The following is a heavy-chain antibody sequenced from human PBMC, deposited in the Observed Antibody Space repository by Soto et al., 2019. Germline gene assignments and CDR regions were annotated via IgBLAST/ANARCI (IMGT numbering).Heavy chain of an antibody. D-gene: IGHD2-2*01. J-gene: IGHJ4*02. Sequence: GASVKVSCKASGGTFSSYTISWVRQAPGQGLEWMGRIIPILGIANYAQRFQGRVTITADKSTSTAYMELSSLRSEDTAVYYCARTVGYCSSTSCPLPFDYWGQGTLVTVSS. CDR1: GGTFSSYT. V-gene: IGHV1-69*02. CDR3: ARTVGYCSSTSCPLPFDY. CDR2: IIPILGIA.